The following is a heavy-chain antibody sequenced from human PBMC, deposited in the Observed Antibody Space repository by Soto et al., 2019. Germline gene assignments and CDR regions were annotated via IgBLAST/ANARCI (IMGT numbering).Heavy chain of an antibody. D-gene: IGHD3-9*01. CDR3: ARGRVLRYFDWLPKKGGSLGMDV. Sequence: EVQLVESGGGLVQPGGSLRLSCAASGFTFSSYEMNWVRQAPGKGLEWVSYISSSGSTIYYADSVKGRFTISRDNAKNSLYLQMNSLRAEDTAVYYCARGRVLRYFDWLPKKGGSLGMDVWGQGTTVTVSS. CDR2: ISSSGSTI. J-gene: IGHJ6*02. CDR1: GFTFSSYE. V-gene: IGHV3-48*03.